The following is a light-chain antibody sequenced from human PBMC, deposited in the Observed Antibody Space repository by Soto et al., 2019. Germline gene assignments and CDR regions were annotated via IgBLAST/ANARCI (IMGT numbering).Light chain of an antibody. V-gene: IGKV1-39*01. Sequence: IQLTQSPSSLSASVGDRVTITCRASQSISTYLNWYQHKPGKAPKFVIYGASSLQSGVPSRFGGSGSGTDFTLTISSLQPEDFATYYCQQSYSTPWTFGQGTKVDIK. CDR3: QQSYSTPWT. CDR2: GAS. J-gene: IGKJ1*01. CDR1: QSISTY.